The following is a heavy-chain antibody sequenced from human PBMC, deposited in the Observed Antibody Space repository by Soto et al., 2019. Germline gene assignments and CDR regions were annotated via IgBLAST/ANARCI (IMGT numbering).Heavy chain of an antibody. D-gene: IGHD2-15*01. J-gene: IGHJ5*02. Sequence: GASVKVSCKASGGTFSSYAISWVRQAPGQGLEWMGGIIPIFGTANYAQKFQGRVTITADKSTSTAYMELSSLRSEDTAVYYCARGRDCSGGSCYSIVPWFDPWGQGTLVTVSS. CDR1: GGTFSSYA. CDR3: ARGRDCSGGSCYSIVPWFDP. V-gene: IGHV1-69*06. CDR2: IIPIFGTA.